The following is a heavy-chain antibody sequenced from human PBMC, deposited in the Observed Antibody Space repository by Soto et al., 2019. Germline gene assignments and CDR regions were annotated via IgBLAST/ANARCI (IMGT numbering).Heavy chain of an antibody. Sequence: SGPTLVNPTQTLTLTCTFSGFSLSTSGMCVSWIRQPPGKALEWLALIDWDDDKYYSTSLKTRLTTSKDTSKNQVVLTMTNMDPVDTATYYCARIEVAIPVGYYYGMDVWGQGTTVTVSS. J-gene: IGHJ6*02. CDR1: GFSLSTSGMC. CDR3: ARIEVAIPVGYYYGMDV. CDR2: IDWDDDK. D-gene: IGHD5-12*01. V-gene: IGHV2-70*01.